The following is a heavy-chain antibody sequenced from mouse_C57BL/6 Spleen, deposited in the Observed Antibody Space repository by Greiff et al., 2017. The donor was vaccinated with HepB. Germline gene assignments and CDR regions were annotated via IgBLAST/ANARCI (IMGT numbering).Heavy chain of an antibody. J-gene: IGHJ2*01. CDR2: IDPSDSYT. CDR1: GYTFTSYW. CDR3: ARGGTTVVGAD. V-gene: IGHV1-69*01. D-gene: IGHD1-1*01. Sequence: QVQLKQPGAELVMPGASVKLSCKASGYTFTSYWMHWVKQRPGQGLEWIGEIDPSDSYTNYNQKFKGKSTLTVDKSSSTAYMQLSSLTSEDSAVYYCARGGTTVVGADWGQGTTLTVSS.